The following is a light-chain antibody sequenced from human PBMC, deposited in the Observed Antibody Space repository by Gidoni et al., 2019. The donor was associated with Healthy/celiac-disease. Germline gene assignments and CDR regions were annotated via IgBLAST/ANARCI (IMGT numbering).Light chain of an antibody. J-gene: IGKJ2*01. V-gene: IGKV1-5*03. CDR3: QQYHISPYT. CDR1: QSISSW. CDR2: KAS. Sequence: DIQMTQSPSTLSASVGDRVTITCRASQSISSWSAWYQQKPGKAPNLLIYKASSLESGVPLRFSGSGSGTEFTLTISSLQPDDFATYYCQQYHISPYTFXQXTKLEIK.